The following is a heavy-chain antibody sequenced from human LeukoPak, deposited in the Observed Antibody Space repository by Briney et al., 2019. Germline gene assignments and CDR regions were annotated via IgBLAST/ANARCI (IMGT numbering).Heavy chain of an antibody. J-gene: IGHJ3*02. D-gene: IGHD1-26*01. CDR3: ARASGRYSDAFDI. CDR2: INPNSGGT. V-gene: IGHV1-2*02. CDR1: GYTFTGYY. Sequence: ASVKVSCKASGYTFTGYYMHWVRQAPGQGLEGMGWINPNSGGTNYAQNFQGRVTMTRDTSISTAYMELSRLRSDDTALYYCARASGRYSDAFDIWGQGTMVTVSS.